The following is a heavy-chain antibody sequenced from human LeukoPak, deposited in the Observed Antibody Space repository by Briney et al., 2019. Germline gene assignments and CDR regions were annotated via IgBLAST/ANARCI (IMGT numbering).Heavy chain of an antibody. V-gene: IGHV4-4*07. D-gene: IGHD1-1*01. CDR3: TSQLHYYYGMDV. J-gene: IGHJ6*02. CDR2: SYTSGST. CDR1: VGSIRSYY. Sequence: SETLSLSCTLSVGSIRSYYWSWIRQPARKGLEWIGRSYTSGSTDYNPSLKSRVTMSVATSKNQFSLKLSSATAADTAVYYYTSQLHYYYGMDVWGQGTTVTVSS.